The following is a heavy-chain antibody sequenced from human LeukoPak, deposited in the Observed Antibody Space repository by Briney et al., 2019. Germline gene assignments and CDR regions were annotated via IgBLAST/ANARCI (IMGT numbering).Heavy chain of an antibody. CDR2: INSNSGGT. CDR1: GYTFTDYY. J-gene: IGHJ1*01. CDR3: VRQISSY. D-gene: IGHD2/OR15-2a*01. V-gene: IGHV1-2*02. Sequence: ASVKVSFKASGYTFTDYYVHWVRQAPGQRLEWMGWINSNSGGTNYAQKFQGRVTMTRDTSISTAYIELSMLTSDDTAVYYCVRQISSYWGQGTLVTVSS.